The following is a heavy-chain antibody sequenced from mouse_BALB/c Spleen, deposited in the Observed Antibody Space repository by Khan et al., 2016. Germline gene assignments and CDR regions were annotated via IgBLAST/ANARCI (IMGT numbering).Heavy chain of an antibody. V-gene: IGHV3-2*02. CDR3: ARSYGYRGFAY. J-gene: IGHJ3*01. CDR1: GYSITSDYA. CDR2: ISYSGST. D-gene: IGHD2-2*01. Sequence: EVQLQESGPGLVKPSQSLSLTCTVTGYSITSDYAWNWIRQFPGNKLEWMGYISYSGSTSYNPSLKSRISITRDTSKNQFFLQLNSVTTEDTATXYFARSYGYRGFAYWGQWTLVTVSA.